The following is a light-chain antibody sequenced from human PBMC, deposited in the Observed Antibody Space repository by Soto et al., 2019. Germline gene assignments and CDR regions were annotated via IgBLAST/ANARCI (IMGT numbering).Light chain of an antibody. J-gene: IGKJ5*01. Sequence: QMTHAPSYVSASVGATVTITCRASQGITSWLAWYQQKPGKAPKLLIYGVSSLQNGVPSRFSGRGSGTDFTLAISSLQPEDFATYYCQQSNSIPITFGQGTRLEIK. CDR2: GVS. CDR1: QGITSW. CDR3: QQSNSIPIT. V-gene: IGKV1-12*01.